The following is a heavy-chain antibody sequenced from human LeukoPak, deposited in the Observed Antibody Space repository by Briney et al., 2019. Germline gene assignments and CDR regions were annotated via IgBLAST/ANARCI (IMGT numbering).Heavy chain of an antibody. D-gene: IGHD4-17*01. CDR1: GFTFSNYW. Sequence: GGSLRLSCAASGFTFSNYWMHWVRQAPGKGLVWVSRINSDGSSTNYADSVKGRFTISRDNAKNTLYLQMNSLRAEDTAVYYCARDKDLDDYGDFYYYYYMDVWGKGTTVTISS. V-gene: IGHV3-74*01. CDR2: INSDGSST. CDR3: ARDKDLDDYGDFYYYYYMDV. J-gene: IGHJ6*03.